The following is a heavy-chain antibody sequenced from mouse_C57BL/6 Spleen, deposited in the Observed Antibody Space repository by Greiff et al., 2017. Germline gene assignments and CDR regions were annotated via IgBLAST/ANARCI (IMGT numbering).Heavy chain of an antibody. Sequence: QVQLQQSGAELVKPGASVKISCKASGYAFSRYWMNWVKQRPGQGLEWIGQIYPGDGDTNYNGKFKGKATLTADKSSSTAYMQLSSLTSEDSAVYFCARSESNFVRGYFGVWGTGTTVTVSS. CDR2: IYPGDGDT. J-gene: IGHJ1*03. V-gene: IGHV1-80*01. CDR1: GYAFSRYW. CDR3: ARSESNFVRGYFGV. D-gene: IGHD2-5*01.